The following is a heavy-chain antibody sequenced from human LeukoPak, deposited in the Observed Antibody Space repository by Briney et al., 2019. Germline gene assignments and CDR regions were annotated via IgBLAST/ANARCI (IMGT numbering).Heavy chain of an antibody. CDR1: GFTFSTYW. J-gene: IGHJ3*02. CDR2: IKSKTDGGTT. V-gene: IGHV3-15*01. D-gene: IGHD2-8*01. Sequence: PGGSLRLSCAASGFTFSTYWMNWVRQAPGKGLEWVGRIKSKTDGGTTDYAAPVKGRFTISRDDSKNTLYLQMNSLKTEDTAVYYCTTDPSNTDAFDIWGQGTMVTVSS. CDR3: TTDPSNTDAFDI.